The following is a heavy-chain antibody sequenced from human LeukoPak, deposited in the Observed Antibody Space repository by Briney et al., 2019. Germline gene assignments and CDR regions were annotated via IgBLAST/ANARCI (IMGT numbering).Heavy chain of an antibody. D-gene: IGHD6-13*01. Sequence: SQTLSLTCTVSGGSISSGDYYWSWIRQPPGKGLEWIGYIYYSGSTYYNPSLKSRVTISVDTSKNQFSLKLTSVNAADTAVYYCARDRPGGSSLDYWGQGILVTVSS. J-gene: IGHJ4*02. CDR1: GGSISSGDYY. CDR2: IYYSGST. CDR3: ARDRPGGSSLDY. V-gene: IGHV4-30-4*01.